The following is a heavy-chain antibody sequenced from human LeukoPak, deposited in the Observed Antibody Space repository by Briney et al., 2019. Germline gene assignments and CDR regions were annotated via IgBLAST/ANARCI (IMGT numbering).Heavy chain of an antibody. Sequence: GGSLRLSCAASGFTLSSNYMSWVRQAPGEGLEWVSVIYSGGSTYYSDSVTGRFTISRDNSKNTLYLQMNSLRVEDTAVYYCAKDLWGFVEVAAIFNYWGQGTLVTVSS. CDR3: AKDLWGFVEVAAIFNY. CDR2: IYSGGST. V-gene: IGHV3-66*01. D-gene: IGHD2-15*01. CDR1: GFTLSSNY. J-gene: IGHJ4*02.